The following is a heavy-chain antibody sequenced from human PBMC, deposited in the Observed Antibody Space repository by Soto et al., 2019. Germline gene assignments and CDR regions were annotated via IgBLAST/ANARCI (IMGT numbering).Heavy chain of an antibody. V-gene: IGHV4-34*01. D-gene: IGHD3-3*01. Sequence: PSETLSLTCAVYGGSFSGYYWSWFRQPPGKGLEWIGYTTQSGSTIYNPSLKSRVTISADTSKNQFSLKLSSVTAADTAVYFCARLFRDVYNAVEYWGQGALVTAPQ. CDR1: GGSFSGYY. J-gene: IGHJ4*02. CDR2: TTQSGST. CDR3: ARLFRDVYNAVEY.